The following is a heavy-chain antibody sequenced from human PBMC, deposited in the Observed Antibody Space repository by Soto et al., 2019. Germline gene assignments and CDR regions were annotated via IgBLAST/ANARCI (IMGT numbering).Heavy chain of an antibody. J-gene: IGHJ6*02. CDR1: GFTFSSYG. D-gene: IGHD3-10*01. V-gene: IGHV3-33*01. Sequence: GGSLRLSCAASGFTFSSYGMHWVRQAPGKGLEWVAVIWYDGSNKYYADSVKGRFTISRDNSKNTLYLQMNSLRAVDTAVYYCARDGSITMVRGRPYYYYGMDVWGQGTTVTVSS. CDR2: IWYDGSNK. CDR3: ARDGSITMVRGRPYYYYGMDV.